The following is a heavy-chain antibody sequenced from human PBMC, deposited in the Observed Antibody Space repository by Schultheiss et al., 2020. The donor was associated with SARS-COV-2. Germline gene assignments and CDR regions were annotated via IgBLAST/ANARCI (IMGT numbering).Heavy chain of an antibody. D-gene: IGHD1-1*01. CDR1: GGSISSYY. Sequence: SETLSLTCTVSGGSISSYYWSWIRQPPGKGLEWIGYIYYSGSTNYNPSLKSRVTISVDTSKNQFSLKLSSVTAADTAVYYCASSPHGFTTHYYYYGMDVWGQGTLVTVSS. J-gene: IGHJ6*02. CDR3: ASSPHGFTTHYYYYGMDV. V-gene: IGHV4-59*08. CDR2: IYYSGST.